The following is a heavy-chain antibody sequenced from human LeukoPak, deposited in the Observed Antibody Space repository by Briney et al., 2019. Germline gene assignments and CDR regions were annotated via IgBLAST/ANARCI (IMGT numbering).Heavy chain of an antibody. J-gene: IGHJ5*02. Sequence: ASVKVSCKASRYTFTGYYMHWVRQAPGQGLEWMGWINPNSGGTNYAQKFQGRVTMTRDTSISTAYMELSRLRSDDTAVYYCALIVVVPAAMENWFDPWGQGTLVTVSS. CDR1: RYTFTGYY. V-gene: IGHV1-2*02. D-gene: IGHD2-2*01. CDR2: INPNSGGT. CDR3: ALIVVVPAAMENWFDP.